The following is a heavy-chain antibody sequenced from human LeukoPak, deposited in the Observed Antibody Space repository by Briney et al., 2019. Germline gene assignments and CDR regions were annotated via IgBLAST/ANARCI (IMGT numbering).Heavy chain of an antibody. Sequence: SETLSLTCAVYGGSFSGYYWSWIRQPPGKGLEWIGEINHSGSTNYNPSLKSRVTISVDTSKNQFSLKLSSVTAADTAVYYCARGFTMVRGVISRNFDYWGQGTLVTVSS. D-gene: IGHD3-10*01. J-gene: IGHJ4*02. V-gene: IGHV4-34*01. CDR2: INHSGST. CDR1: GGSFSGYY. CDR3: ARGFTMVRGVISRNFDY.